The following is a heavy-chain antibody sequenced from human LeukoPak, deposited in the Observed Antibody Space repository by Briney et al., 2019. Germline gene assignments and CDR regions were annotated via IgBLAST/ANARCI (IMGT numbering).Heavy chain of an antibody. CDR3: ARGFYGSGPSAFDI. J-gene: IGHJ3*02. V-gene: IGHV3-48*03. Sequence: GGSLRLSCAASGFTFSSYEMNWVRQAPGKGLEWVSYISSSGSTIYYADSVKGRFTISRDNAKNSLYPQMNSLRAEDTAVYYCARGFYGSGPSAFDIWGQGTMVTVSS. CDR2: ISSSGSTI. CDR1: GFTFSSYE. D-gene: IGHD3-10*01.